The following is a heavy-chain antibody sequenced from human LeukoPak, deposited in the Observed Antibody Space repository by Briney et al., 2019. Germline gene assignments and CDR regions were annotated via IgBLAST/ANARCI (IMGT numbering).Heavy chain of an antibody. CDR1: GFIFSSYA. J-gene: IGHJ4*02. V-gene: IGHV3-30-3*01. D-gene: IGHD1-26*01. Sequence: PGGSLRLSCAASGFIFSSYAMHWVRQAPGEGLQWVALISYDGSNKYYADSVKGRFTISRDNSKNTLYLQMKSLRAEDTAVYYCARDRREYRRTYSYYFDCWGQGTLVTVSS. CDR2: ISYDGSNK. CDR3: ARDRREYRRTYSYYFDC.